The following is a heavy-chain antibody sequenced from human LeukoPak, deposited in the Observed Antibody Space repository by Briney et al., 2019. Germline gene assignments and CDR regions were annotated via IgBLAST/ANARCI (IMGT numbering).Heavy chain of an antibody. D-gene: IGHD2-15*01. J-gene: IGHJ5*02. V-gene: IGHV3-7*01. CDR1: GFTFSSYW. CDR2: IKQDGSEK. CDR3: ARSGWSGGSYWFDP. Sequence: GRSLRLSCAASGFTFSSYWMSWVRQAPGKGLEWVANIKQDGSEKYYVDSVKGRFTISRDNAKNSLSLQMNSLRAENTAVYYCARSGWSGGSYWFDPWGQGTLVTVSS.